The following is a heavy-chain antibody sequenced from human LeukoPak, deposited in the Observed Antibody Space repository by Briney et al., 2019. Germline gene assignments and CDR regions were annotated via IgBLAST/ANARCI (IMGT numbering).Heavy chain of an antibody. Sequence: ASVKVSCKASGYTFIGYYMHWVRQAPGQGLEWMGWINPNSGGTNYAQKFQGRVTMTRDTSISTAYMELSRLRSDDTAVYYCARDYSYWNYRWFDPWGQGTLVTVSS. CDR3: ARDYSYWNYRWFDP. CDR1: GYTFIGYY. D-gene: IGHD1-7*01. J-gene: IGHJ5*02. V-gene: IGHV1-2*02. CDR2: INPNSGGT.